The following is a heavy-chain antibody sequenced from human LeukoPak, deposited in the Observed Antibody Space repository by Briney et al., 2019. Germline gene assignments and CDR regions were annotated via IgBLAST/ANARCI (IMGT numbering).Heavy chain of an antibody. Sequence: PGTLSLTCAVSGGSISSSNWWSWVRQPPGKGLEWIGEIYHSGSTNYNPSLKSRVTISVDKSKNQFSLKLSSVTAADTAVYYCARTKYSSGWSLDYWGQGTLVTVSS. CDR3: ARTKYSSGWSLDY. J-gene: IGHJ4*02. D-gene: IGHD6-19*01. CDR2: IYHSGST. CDR1: GGSISSSNW. V-gene: IGHV4-4*03.